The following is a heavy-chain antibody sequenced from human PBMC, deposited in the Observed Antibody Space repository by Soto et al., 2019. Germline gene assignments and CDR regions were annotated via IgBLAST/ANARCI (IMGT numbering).Heavy chain of an antibody. J-gene: IGHJ6*02. CDR3: ARGQGYYDSSGYYRYIYYYGMDV. Sequence: SETLSLTCAVYGGSFSGYYWSWIRQPPGKGLEWIGEINHSGSTNYNPSLKSRVTISVDTSKNQFSLKLSSVTAADTAVYYCARGQGYYDSSGYYRYIYYYGMDVWGQGTTVTVSS. CDR1: GGSFSGYY. V-gene: IGHV4-34*01. D-gene: IGHD3-22*01. CDR2: INHSGST.